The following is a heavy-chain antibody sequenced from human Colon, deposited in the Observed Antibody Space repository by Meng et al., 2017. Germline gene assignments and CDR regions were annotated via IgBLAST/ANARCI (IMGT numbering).Heavy chain of an antibody. V-gene: IGHV5-51*01. CDR3: SGRSKFAPDGLAI. J-gene: IGHJ3*02. CDR1: GYSFTGHW. D-gene: IGHD3-16*01. Sequence: GESLKISCTASGYSFTGHWIAWVRQMPGKGLEWLGIIYPGDSDTRYSPSFQGQVTISADNSASTAYLQWRSLKTSDTAMYYCSGRSKFAPDGLAIWGQGTLVTVSS. CDR2: IYPGDSDT.